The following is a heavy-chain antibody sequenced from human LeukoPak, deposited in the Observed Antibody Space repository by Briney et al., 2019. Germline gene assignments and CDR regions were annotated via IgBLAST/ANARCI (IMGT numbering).Heavy chain of an antibody. J-gene: IGHJ5*02. CDR1: GFTFSSYW. Sequence: GGSLRLSCAPSGFTFSSYWMSWVRQAPGKGLEWVANIKHDGSEKYYVDSVKGRFTISRDNAKNSLYLQMNSLRAEDTAVYYCARDRPSREGFDPWGQGTLVTVSS. CDR3: ARDRPSREGFDP. V-gene: IGHV3-7*01. D-gene: IGHD3-10*01. CDR2: IKHDGSEK.